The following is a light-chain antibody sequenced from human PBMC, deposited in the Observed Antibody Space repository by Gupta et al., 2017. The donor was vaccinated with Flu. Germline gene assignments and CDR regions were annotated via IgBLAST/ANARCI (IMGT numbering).Light chain of an antibody. CDR1: QSGSNSY. V-gene: IGKV3-20*01. Sequence: ERATLSCRARQSGSNSYLAWYQQKPGQAPRLLIYGASSRATGIPDRFSGSGSGTDFTLTTSRLEPEDFAVYFCQHYGSSPFAFGQGTRLEIK. J-gene: IGKJ5*01. CDR2: GAS. CDR3: QHYGSSPFA.